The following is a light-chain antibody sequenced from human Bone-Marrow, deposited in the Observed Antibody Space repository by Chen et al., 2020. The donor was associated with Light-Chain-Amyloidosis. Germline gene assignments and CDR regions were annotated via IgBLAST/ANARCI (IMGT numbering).Light chain of an antibody. CDR2: DAS. J-gene: IGKJ1*01. Sequence: IVLTQSPGTLSLSPGERATLSCRTSQSISASYLAWYQHKPGQAPRLLMYDASTRATGIPDRFSGSGSGTDFTLSISRLEPEDFAVYYCQHCGHSPKTVGQGTKVEIK. CDR3: QHCGHSPKT. V-gene: IGKV3-20*01. CDR1: QSISASY.